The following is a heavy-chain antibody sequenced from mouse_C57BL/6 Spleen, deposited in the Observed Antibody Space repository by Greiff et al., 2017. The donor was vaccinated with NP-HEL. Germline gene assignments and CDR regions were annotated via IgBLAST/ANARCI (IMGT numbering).Heavy chain of an antibody. CDR3: ARDRVYDYDWGFDY. CDR2: ISYDGSN. V-gene: IGHV3-6*01. J-gene: IGHJ2*01. Sequence: DVQLQESGPGLVKPSQSLSLTCSVTGYSITSGYYWNWIRQFPGNKLEWMGYISYDGSNNYNPSLKNRISITRDTSKNQFFLKLNSVTTEDTATYYCARDRVYDYDWGFDYWGQGTTLTVSS. CDR1: GYSITSGYY. D-gene: IGHD2-4*01.